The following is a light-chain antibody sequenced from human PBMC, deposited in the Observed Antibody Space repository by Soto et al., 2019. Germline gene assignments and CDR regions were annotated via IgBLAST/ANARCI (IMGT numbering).Light chain of an antibody. V-gene: IGLV2-23*01. CDR3: CSYVGSSTWV. CDR1: SSDVGSYNL. Sequence: QSVLTQPASVSGSPGQSITISCTGTSSDVGSYNLVSWYQQHPGKAPKVMIYEGSKRPSGVSNRFSGSKSGNTASLTISGLQAEDEADYYCCSYVGSSTWVFGGGTKLTVL. J-gene: IGLJ2*01. CDR2: EGS.